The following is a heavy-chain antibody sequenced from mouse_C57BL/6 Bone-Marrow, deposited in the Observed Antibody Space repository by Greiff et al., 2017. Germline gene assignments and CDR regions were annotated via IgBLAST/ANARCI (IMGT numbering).Heavy chain of an antibody. V-gene: IGHV1-69*01. CDR3: STEEDYYSSSPFAY. CDR2: IDPSDSYT. Sequence: QVQLQQPGAELVMPGASVKLSCKASGYTFTSYWMHWVKQRPGQGLEWIGEIDPSDSYTNYNQKFKGKSTLTVDKSSSPAYMQLSSLTSEDSAVXDCSTEEDYYSSSPFAYWGQGTLVTVSA. J-gene: IGHJ3*01. D-gene: IGHD1-1*01. CDR1: GYTFTSYW.